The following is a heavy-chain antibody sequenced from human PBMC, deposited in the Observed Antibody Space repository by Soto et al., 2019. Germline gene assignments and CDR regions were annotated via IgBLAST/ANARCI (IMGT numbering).Heavy chain of an antibody. CDR3: ARGGLVPDAFDI. CDR2: IWYDGSNK. D-gene: IGHD3-9*01. CDR1: GFTFSSYG. Sequence: QVQLVESGGGVVQPGRSLRLSCAASGFTFSSYGMHWVRQAPGKGLEWVAVIWYDGSNKYYADSVKGRFTISRDNSKNTLYLQMNSLRAEDTAVYYCARGGLVPDAFDIWSQGTMVTVSS. V-gene: IGHV3-33*01. J-gene: IGHJ3*02.